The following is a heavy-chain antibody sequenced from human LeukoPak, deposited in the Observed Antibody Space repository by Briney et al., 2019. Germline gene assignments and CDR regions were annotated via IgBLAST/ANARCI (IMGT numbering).Heavy chain of an antibody. V-gene: IGHV4-31*03. J-gene: IGHJ4*02. CDR3: ARVAVRGVLTDY. CDR2: IYYSGST. Sequence: SETLSLTCTVSGGSINSGGYYWSWIRQHPGKGLEWIGYIYYSGSTYYNPSLKSRVTISVDTSKNQFSLKLSSVTAADTAVYYCARVAVRGVLTDYWGQATLVTVSS. D-gene: IGHD3-10*01. CDR1: GGSINSGGYY.